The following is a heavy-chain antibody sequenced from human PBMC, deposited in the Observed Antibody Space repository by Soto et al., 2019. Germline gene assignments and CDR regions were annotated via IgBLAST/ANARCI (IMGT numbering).Heavy chain of an antibody. CDR3: AGAGNYYDSSGSYLGYYGMDV. CDR2: IYHSGST. D-gene: IGHD3-22*01. V-gene: IGHV4-4*02. J-gene: IGHJ6*02. CDR1: GGSISSSNW. Sequence: SETLSLTCAVSGGSISSSNWWSWVRQPPGKGLEWIGEIYHSGSTNYNPSLKSRVTISVDKSKDQFSLKLSSVTAADTAVYYCAGAGNYYDSSGSYLGYYGMDVWGQGTTVTVSS.